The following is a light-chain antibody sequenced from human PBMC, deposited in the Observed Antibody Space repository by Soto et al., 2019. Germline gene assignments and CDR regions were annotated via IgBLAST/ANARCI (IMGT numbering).Light chain of an antibody. J-gene: IGKJ5*01. CDR2: DAS. CDR3: EQRSSWSPSIT. V-gene: IGKV3-11*01. Sequence: EIVLTQSPATLSLSPGERATLSCRASHSVGSHLAWYQQKRGQAPRLLIHDASSRATGTPDRFSGGGSGTDFALTFSRLEPEAFAVYYCEQRSSWSPSITFGQGTRLVIK. CDR1: HSVGSH.